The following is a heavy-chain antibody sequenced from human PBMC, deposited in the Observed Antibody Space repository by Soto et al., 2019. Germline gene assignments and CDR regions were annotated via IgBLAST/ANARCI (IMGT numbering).Heavy chain of an antibody. V-gene: IGHV4-39*01. D-gene: IGHD2-15*01. J-gene: IGHJ6*02. CDR1: GGSISSSSYY. CDR2: IYYSGST. CDR3: ASPFFIVSSAGYGMDV. Sequence: PSETLSLTCTVSGGSISSSSYYWGWIRQPPGKGLEWIGSIYYSGSTYYNPSLKSRVTISVDTSKNQFSLKLSSVTAADTAVYYCASPFFIVSSAGYGMDVWGQGTTVTVSS.